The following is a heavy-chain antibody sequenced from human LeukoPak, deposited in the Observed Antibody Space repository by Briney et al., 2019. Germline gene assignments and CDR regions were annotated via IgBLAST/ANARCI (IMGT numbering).Heavy chain of an antibody. J-gene: IGHJ1*01. CDR1: GFTFSSYG. CDR2: ISGSAGNT. V-gene: IGHV3-23*01. Sequence: PGGSLRLSCAASGFTFSSYGMSWVRQAPGKGLEWLSAISGSAGNTNYADSVKGRFTISRDNSKNTLYLQMNSLRAEDTAVYFCAKTYPRIEYLHHWGQGTLVTVSS. CDR3: AKTYPRIEYLHH.